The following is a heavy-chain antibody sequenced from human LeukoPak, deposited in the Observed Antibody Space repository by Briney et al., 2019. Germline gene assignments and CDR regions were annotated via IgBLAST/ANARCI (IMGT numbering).Heavy chain of an antibody. CDR1: AGPFSGYY. V-gene: IGHV4-34*01. J-gene: IGHJ4*02. CDR2: INHSGST. D-gene: IGHD3-16*01. CDR3: AILAGQLAFDY. Sequence: PSETLSLTCAVYAGPFSGYYWSWIRQPPGKGLEWIGEINHSGSTSYNASLKSRVTISVDTSKNQFSLKLSSVTAADTAVYYCAILAGQLAFDYWGQGTLVTVSS.